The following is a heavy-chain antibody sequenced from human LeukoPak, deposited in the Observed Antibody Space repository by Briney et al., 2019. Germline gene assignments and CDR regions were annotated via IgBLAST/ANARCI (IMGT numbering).Heavy chain of an antibody. CDR2: IYSSGST. V-gene: IGHV4-4*07. Sequence: SETLSLTCTVSGGSISSYYWSWIRQPAGKGLEWIGRIYSSGSTDYNPSLKSRVTMSVDTSKNQFSLKLSSVTAADTAVYYCARDWGVSARPGYMDVWGKGTTVTVSS. D-gene: IGHD6-6*01. J-gene: IGHJ6*03. CDR1: GGSISSYY. CDR3: ARDWGVSARPGYMDV.